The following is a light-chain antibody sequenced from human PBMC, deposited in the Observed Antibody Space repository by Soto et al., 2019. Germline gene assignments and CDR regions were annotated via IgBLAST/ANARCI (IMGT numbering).Light chain of an antibody. CDR1: SSDVGGYNY. J-gene: IGLJ1*01. CDR2: DVS. CDR3: SSYTSSSILYV. Sequence: QSALTQPASVSGSPGQSITISCTGTSSDVGGYNYVSWYQQHPGKAPKLMIYDVSNRPSGVSNRFSGSKSGNTASLTISGIQAEDEADYYCSSYTSSSILYVFGTGTKVNVL. V-gene: IGLV2-14*01.